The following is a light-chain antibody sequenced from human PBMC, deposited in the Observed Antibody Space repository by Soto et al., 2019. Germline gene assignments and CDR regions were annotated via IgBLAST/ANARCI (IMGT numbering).Light chain of an antibody. V-gene: IGKV1-33*01. CDR2: DAF. J-gene: IGKJ4*01. CDR1: QDIRNR. CDR3: QQHDNLPVT. Sequence: DIQMTQSPSSLSASVGDRVTITCQASQDIRNRLNWHQFKPGKAPKLLIYDAFNLEAGGPSRFRWSGYGTTFVLTISSLQPEDSATYYCQQHDNLPVTFGGGTKVEIK.